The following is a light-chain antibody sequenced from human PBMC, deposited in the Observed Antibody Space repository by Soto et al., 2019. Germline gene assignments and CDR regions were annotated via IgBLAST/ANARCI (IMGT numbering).Light chain of an antibody. CDR3: QQYSSSPS. CDR1: QRVSSN. CDR2: GAS. V-gene: IGKV3-15*01. Sequence: EIVMTQSPATLSVSPGERATLSCRASQRVSSNLAWYQQKPGQAPRLLIYGASTRATGVPARFSGSGSGTEFTLTIGSLQSEDFAVYYCQQYSSSPSFGQGTRLEIK. J-gene: IGKJ5*01.